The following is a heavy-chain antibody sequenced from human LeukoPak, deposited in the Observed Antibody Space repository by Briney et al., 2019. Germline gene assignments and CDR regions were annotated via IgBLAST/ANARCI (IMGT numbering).Heavy chain of an antibody. CDR3: ASSIIRVDDLSPVDY. CDR1: GGSISSSHW. D-gene: IGHD3-16*02. Sequence: PSETLSLTCGVSGGSISSSHWWSWVRQSPGQGLDWIGEIFHGGSTNYNPSLKNRVTISIDKSKNQFSLKLTSVTAADTAVYYCASSIIRVDDLSPVDYWGRGTLVTVSS. V-gene: IGHV4-4*02. J-gene: IGHJ4*02. CDR2: IFHGGST.